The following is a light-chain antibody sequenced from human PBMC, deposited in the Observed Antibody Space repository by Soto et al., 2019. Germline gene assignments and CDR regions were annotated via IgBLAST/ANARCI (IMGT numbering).Light chain of an antibody. CDR1: QGISNY. CDR3: QEYSSSPRR. CDR2: AAS. V-gene: IGKV1-27*01. Sequence: DIQMTQSPSSLSASVGDRVTITCRASQGISNYLAWSQQNPGKVPKLLIYAASTLQSEVPSRFSGSGSGTEFNLTPRSLEPEDVSNYECQEYSSSPRRCGQGTEVDIK. J-gene: IGKJ1*01.